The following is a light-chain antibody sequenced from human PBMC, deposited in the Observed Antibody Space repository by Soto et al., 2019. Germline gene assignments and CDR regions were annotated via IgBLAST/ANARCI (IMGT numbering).Light chain of an antibody. CDR3: CSYAGSSTYV. CDR1: SSDVGSYNL. J-gene: IGLJ1*01. Sequence: QSVLTQPASVSGSPGQSLTISCTGTSSDVGSYNLVSWYQQHPGKAPKLMSYEGSKRPSGVSNRFSGSKSGNTAYLTISGLQAEDEADYYCCSYAGSSTYVFGTGTKVTVL. CDR2: EGS. V-gene: IGLV2-23*01.